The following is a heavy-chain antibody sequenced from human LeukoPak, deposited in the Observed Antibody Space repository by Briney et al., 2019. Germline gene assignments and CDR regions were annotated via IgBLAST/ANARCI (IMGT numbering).Heavy chain of an antibody. CDR3: ARLNSGSGKYYFDY. V-gene: IGHV4-38-2*01. Sequence: SETLSLTCAVSGYSISSGYYWGWIRQPPGKGLEWIGSIYHTGSTYYNPSLKSRVTISVDTSKNQFSLKSSSVTAADAAVYYCARLNSGSGKYYFDYWGQGTLVTVSS. CDR2: IYHTGST. D-gene: IGHD3-10*01. CDR1: GYSISSGYY. J-gene: IGHJ4*02.